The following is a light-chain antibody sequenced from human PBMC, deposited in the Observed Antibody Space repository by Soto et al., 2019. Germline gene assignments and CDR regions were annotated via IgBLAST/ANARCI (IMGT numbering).Light chain of an antibody. Sequence: QSVLTQPPSATGTPGQRGTISCSGSSSNIGSNYVYWYQQLPGTAPKLLIYRNNQRPSGVPDPFSGSKSGTSASLAISGLRSEDEADYYCAAWDDSLTYVFGTGTKVTVL. CDR1: SSNIGSNY. CDR3: AAWDDSLTYV. J-gene: IGLJ1*01. CDR2: RNN. V-gene: IGLV1-47*01.